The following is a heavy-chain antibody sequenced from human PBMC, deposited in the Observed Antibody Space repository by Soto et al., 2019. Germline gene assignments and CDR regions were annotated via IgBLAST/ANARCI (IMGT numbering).Heavy chain of an antibody. J-gene: IGHJ5*02. V-gene: IGHV1-69*12. CDR2: IIPIFGTA. CDR1: GGTFSSYA. D-gene: IGHD6-6*01. CDR3: ARQIAARTADNWCAP. Sequence: QVQLVQSGAEVKKPGSSVKVSCKASGGTFSSYAISWVRQAPGKGIEWMGGIIPIFGTANYAQKFQGRVTITADESTSTAYMERSSLRSEDTAVDYCARQIAARTADNWCAPWGQGTLVTVSS.